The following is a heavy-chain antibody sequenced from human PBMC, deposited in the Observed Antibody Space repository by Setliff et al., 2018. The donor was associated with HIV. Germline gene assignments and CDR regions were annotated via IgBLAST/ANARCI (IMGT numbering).Heavy chain of an antibody. CDR3: ARDQTSNGDFDY. J-gene: IGHJ4*02. CDR1: GGSISSGGYY. Sequence: SETLSLTCTVSGGSISSGGYYWSWIRQHPGKGLEWIGYIYYSGSTYYNPSLRSRVTISVDTSKNQFSLKLSSVTAADTAVYYCARDQTSNGDFDYWGQGTLVTVSS. CDR2: IYYSGST. V-gene: IGHV4-31*03. D-gene: IGHD4-17*01.